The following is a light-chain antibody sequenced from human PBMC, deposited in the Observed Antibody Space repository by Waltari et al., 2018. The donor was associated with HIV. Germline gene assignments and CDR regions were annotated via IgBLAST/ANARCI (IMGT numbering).Light chain of an antibody. Sequence: QSALTQPASVSGSPGQSLTISCTGTSSDVGGYNYVSWYQKHPGKAPKLMIYDVSNRPSGVSNRFSVSKSGNTASLTISGLQAEDEADYYCSSYTSSSTRVFGGGTKLTVL. J-gene: IGLJ3*02. CDR3: SSYTSSSTRV. CDR2: DVS. V-gene: IGLV2-14*01. CDR1: SSDVGGYNY.